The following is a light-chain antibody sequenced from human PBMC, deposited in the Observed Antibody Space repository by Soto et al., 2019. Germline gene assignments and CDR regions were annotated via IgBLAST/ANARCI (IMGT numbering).Light chain of an antibody. CDR1: KLGDKY. V-gene: IGLV3-1*01. J-gene: IGLJ2*01. CDR3: QAWDSSTVV. CDR2: QDS. Sequence: YELTQPPSVSVSPGQTASITCSGDKLGDKYACWYQQKPGQSPVLVIYQDSKRPSGIPERFSGSNSGNTVTLTISGTQAMDEADYYCQAWDSSTVVFGGGTKLTVL.